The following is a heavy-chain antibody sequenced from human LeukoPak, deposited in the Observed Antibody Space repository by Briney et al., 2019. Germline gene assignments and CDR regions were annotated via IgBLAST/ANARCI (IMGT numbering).Heavy chain of an antibody. CDR2: IYYTGST. Sequence: SETLSLTCTVSGGSISRDYWSWIRQPPGKGLEWIGYIYYTGSTNYNPSLKSRVTISVDTSKNQFSLKLSSVTAADTAVYYCATTATQPRLYDFWSGYSLGYFDYWGQGTLVTVSS. V-gene: IGHV4-59*08. J-gene: IGHJ4*02. CDR3: ATTATQPRLYDFWSGYSLGYFDY. CDR1: GGSISRDY. D-gene: IGHD3-3*01.